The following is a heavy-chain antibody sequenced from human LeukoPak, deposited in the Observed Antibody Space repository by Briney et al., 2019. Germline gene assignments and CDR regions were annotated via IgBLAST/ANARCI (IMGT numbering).Heavy chain of an antibody. CDR3: ARDFWGFFDY. V-gene: IGHV3-7*04. J-gene: IGHJ4*02. CDR2: LNQEGSET. Sequence: GGSLRLSCAASGFTFGHYWMNWVRQAPGKGLEWVAKLNQEGSETQYVDSVKGRFPIYRDNARNSLYLQINSLRAEDTAVYYRARDFWGFFDYWGQGTLVTVSS. D-gene: IGHD7-27*01. CDR1: GFTFGHYW.